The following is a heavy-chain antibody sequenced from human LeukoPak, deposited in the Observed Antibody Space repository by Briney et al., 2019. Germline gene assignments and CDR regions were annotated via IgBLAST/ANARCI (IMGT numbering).Heavy chain of an antibody. J-gene: IGHJ6*02. V-gene: IGHV3-7*01. CDR3: ARGKYYYGSGSPYGMDV. D-gene: IGHD3-10*01. Sequence: GGSLRLSCAASGFTFSSYWMSLVRQAPGKGLEWVANIKQDGSEKYYVDSVKGRFTISRDNAKNSLYLQMNSLRAEDTAVYYCARGKYYYGSGSPYGMDVWGQGTTVTVSS. CDR1: GFTFSSYW. CDR2: IKQDGSEK.